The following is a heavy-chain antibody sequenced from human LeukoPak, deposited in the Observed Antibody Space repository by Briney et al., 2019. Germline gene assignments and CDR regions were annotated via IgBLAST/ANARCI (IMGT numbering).Heavy chain of an antibody. Sequence: PGGSLRLSCSTSGFTFSNSGLHWVRQAPGKGLEWVANIKQDGSEKYYVDSVKGRFTISRDNAKNSLYLQMNSLRAEDTAVYYCARAVNYDFWSGPDTYYFDYWGQGTLVTVSS. CDR2: IKQDGSEK. V-gene: IGHV3-7*04. J-gene: IGHJ4*02. CDR1: GFTFSNSG. D-gene: IGHD3-3*01. CDR3: ARAVNYDFWSGPDTYYFDY.